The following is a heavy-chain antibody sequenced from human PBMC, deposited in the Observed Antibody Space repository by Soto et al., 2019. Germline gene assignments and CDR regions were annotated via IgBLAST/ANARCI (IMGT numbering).Heavy chain of an antibody. CDR3: ARGIEYSATQLWSNYYYYGMDV. J-gene: IGHJ6*02. CDR2: IYPGDSDT. D-gene: IGHD5-18*01. V-gene: IGHV5-51*01. CDR1: GYSFTSYW. Sequence: GESLKISCKGSGYSFTSYWIGWVRQMPGKGLEWMGIIYPGDSDTRYSPSFQGQVTISADKSISTAYLQWSSLKASDTAMYYCARGIEYSATQLWSNYYYYGMDVWGQGTTVTVSS.